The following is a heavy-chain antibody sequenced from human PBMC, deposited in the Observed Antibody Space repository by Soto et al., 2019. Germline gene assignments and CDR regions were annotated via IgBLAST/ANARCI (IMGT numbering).Heavy chain of an antibody. CDR2: IYSSGNT. Sequence: SETLSLTCSVSGGTISGYYWSWIRQPAGKGLEWIGRIYSSGNTKYNPSLQSRVTMSLDTSNNQFSLRLTSVTAADTAVYYCARGQRFSDWFDPWGQGTLVTVSS. D-gene: IGHD3-3*01. J-gene: IGHJ5*02. CDR1: GGTISGYY. CDR3: ARGQRFSDWFDP. V-gene: IGHV4-4*07.